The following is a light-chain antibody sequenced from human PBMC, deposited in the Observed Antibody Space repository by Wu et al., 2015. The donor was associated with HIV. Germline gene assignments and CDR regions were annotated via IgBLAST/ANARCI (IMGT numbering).Light chain of an antibody. CDR3: QQYGSSPLT. Sequence: EIVLTQSPGTLSLSPGERATLSCRAGQSVSSFLAWYQQKPGQAPRLLISGASSRATGIPDRFSGSGSGTDFTLTISRLEPEDFAMHYCQQYGSSPLTFGGGTKVEIK. CDR1: QSVSSF. V-gene: IGKV3-20*01. CDR2: GAS. J-gene: IGKJ4*01.